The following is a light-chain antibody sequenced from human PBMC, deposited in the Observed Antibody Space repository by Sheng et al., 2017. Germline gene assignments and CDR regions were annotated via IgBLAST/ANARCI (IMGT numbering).Light chain of an antibody. CDR1: QSVAYNY. CDR2: AAS. CDR3: QQYNNWPLFT. V-gene: IGKV3D-15*01. Sequence: EIVLTQSPGTLSLSPGERATLSCRASQSVAYNYLAWYQQKPGQAPRLLIYAASSRATGIPDRFSGSGSGTEFTLTISSLQSEDFAVYYCQQYNNWPLFTFGPGTKVDIK. J-gene: IGKJ3*01.